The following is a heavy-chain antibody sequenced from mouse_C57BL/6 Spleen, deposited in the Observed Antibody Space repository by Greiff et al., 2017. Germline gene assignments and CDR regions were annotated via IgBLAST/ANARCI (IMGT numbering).Heavy chain of an antibody. CDR1: GYTFTSYW. D-gene: IGHD3-2*02. J-gene: IGHJ4*01. CDR3: ARSGQLRLRGDYAMDY. CDR2: INPSNGGT. Sequence: QVQLQQPGTELVKPGASVKLSCKASGYTFTSYWMHWVKQRPGPGLEWIGNINPSNGGTNYNEKFKSKATLTVDKSSSTAYMQPSSLTSEDSAVYYCARSGQLRLRGDYAMDYWGQGTSVTVSS. V-gene: IGHV1-53*01.